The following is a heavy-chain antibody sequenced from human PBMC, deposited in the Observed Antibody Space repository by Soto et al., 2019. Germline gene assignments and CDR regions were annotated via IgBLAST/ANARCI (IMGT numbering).Heavy chain of an antibody. CDR3: AREDDAFDI. J-gene: IGHJ3*02. V-gene: IGHV3-30-3*01. CDR2: ISYDGSNK. Sequence: QPGGSLRLSCAASEFTFSSYAMHWVRQAPGKGLEWVAVISYDGSNKYYADSVKGRFTISRDNSKNTLYLQMNSLRAEDTAVYYCAREDDAFDIWGQGTMVTVSS. CDR1: EFTFSSYA.